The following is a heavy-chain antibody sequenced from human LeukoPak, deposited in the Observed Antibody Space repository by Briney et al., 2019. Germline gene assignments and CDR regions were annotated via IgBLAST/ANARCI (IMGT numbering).Heavy chain of an antibody. V-gene: IGHV5-51*01. D-gene: IGHD3-22*01. J-gene: IGHJ3*02. CDR3: ARLSMIDTFDI. CDR2: IYPGDSDT. Sequence: GESLKISCQASGYSFMTYWIGWVRQMPGKGLEWMAIIYPGDSDTKYSPSFQDQVTISADKSINTAYLHWRSLKASDTAVYYCARLSMIDTFDIWGLGTVVTVSS. CDR1: GYSFMTYW.